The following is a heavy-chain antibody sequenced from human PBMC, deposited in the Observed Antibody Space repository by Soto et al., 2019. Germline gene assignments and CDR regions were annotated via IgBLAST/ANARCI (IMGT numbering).Heavy chain of an antibody. Sequence: SETLSLTCTVSGGSISSSSYYWGWIRQPPGKGLEWIGSIYYSGSTYYNPSLKSRVTISVDTSKNQFSLKLSSVTAADTAVYYCARTTPKVQDVNFDYWGQGTLVTVSS. CDR2: IYYSGST. D-gene: IGHD1-1*01. CDR3: ARTTPKVQDVNFDY. V-gene: IGHV4-39*01. CDR1: GGSISSSSYY. J-gene: IGHJ4*02.